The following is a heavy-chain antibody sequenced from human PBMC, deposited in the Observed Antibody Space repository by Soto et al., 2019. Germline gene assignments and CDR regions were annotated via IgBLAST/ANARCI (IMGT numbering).Heavy chain of an antibody. J-gene: IGHJ4*02. CDR2: IIPILGIA. CDR3: ARLAVAGGFDY. Sequence: SVKVSCKASGGTFSSYTISWVRQAPGQGLEWMGRIIPILGIANYAQKFQGRVTITADKSTSTAYMELSSLRSEDTAVYYCARLAVAGGFDYWGQGTLVTVSS. CDR1: GGTFSSYT. V-gene: IGHV1-69*02. D-gene: IGHD6-19*01.